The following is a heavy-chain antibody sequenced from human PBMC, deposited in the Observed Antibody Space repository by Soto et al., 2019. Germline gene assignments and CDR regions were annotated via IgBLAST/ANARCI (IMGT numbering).Heavy chain of an antibody. CDR1: GYTFTNFG. Sequence: GALVKVSCKASGYTFTNFGISWVRQAPGQGLEWMGWISAYNGNTNYAQKFQGRVTMTTDTSTSTAYMEVRSLRFEDTAVYYCARRIVATETFDYWGQGTLVTVSS. CDR3: ARRIVATETFDY. D-gene: IGHD5-12*01. V-gene: IGHV1-18*01. J-gene: IGHJ4*02. CDR2: ISAYNGNT.